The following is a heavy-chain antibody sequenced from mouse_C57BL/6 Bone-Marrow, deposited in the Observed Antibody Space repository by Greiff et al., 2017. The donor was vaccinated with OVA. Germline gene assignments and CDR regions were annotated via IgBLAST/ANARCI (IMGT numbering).Heavy chain of an antibody. CDR3: ARHDYDEGAY. V-gene: IGHV5-2*03. Sequence: EVKLVESGGGLVQPGESLKLSCESNEYDFPPHDMSWVRKTPEKRLELVAAIISDGGSTYYPDTMERRFIISRDNTKKTLYLRMSSLRSEDTALYYCARHDYDEGAYWGQGTLVTVSA. J-gene: IGHJ3*01. D-gene: IGHD2-4*01. CDR2: IISDGGST. CDR1: EYDFPPHD.